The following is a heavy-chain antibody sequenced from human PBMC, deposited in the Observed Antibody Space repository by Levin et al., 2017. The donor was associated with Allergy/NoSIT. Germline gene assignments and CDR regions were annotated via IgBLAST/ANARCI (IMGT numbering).Heavy chain of an antibody. CDR2: INHSGST. CDR1: GSTTSLFY. J-gene: IGHJ5*02. Sequence: SETLSLTCTVSGSTTSLFYWNWIRQTPGKGLEWIGYINHSGSTKYNPSLKSRVTISLDKSKNQFSLLLTPVTAADTAVYYCARDTGGWYFDRWGQGTLVTVSS. CDR3: ARDTGGWYFDR. D-gene: IGHD3-16*01. V-gene: IGHV4-59*01.